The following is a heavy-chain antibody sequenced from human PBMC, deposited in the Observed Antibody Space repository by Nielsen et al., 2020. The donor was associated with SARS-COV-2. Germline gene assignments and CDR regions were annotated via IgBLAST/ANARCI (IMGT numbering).Heavy chain of an antibody. CDR1: GYTFSSYW. V-gene: IGHV5-51*01. J-gene: IGHJ4*02. CDR3: SRSAGGAAVDY. D-gene: IGHD3-10*01. Sequence: KVSCKGSGYTFSSYWIGWVRQMPGKGLEWLGLIYPGDSDTRYSPSFQGQITISADNSINTAYLQWSSLKASDTAMYYCSRSAGGAAVDYWGQGTLVTVSS. CDR2: IYPGDSDT.